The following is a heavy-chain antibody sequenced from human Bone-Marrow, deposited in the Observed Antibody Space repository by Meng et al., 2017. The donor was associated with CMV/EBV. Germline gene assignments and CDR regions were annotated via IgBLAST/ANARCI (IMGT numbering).Heavy chain of an antibody. J-gene: IGHJ4*02. V-gene: IGHV3-21*01. D-gene: IGHD1-26*01. CDR2: ISSSSSYI. CDR3: KEDLGEVGGSLW. CDR1: GFTFSSYS. Sequence: GGSLRLSCAVSGFTFSSYSMNWVRQAPGKGLEWDSSISSSSSYIYYTDSVKGRFTISRDNAKNPLYLQINSLRAEDTAVYYCKEDLGEVGGSLWWGQGTLVTVSS.